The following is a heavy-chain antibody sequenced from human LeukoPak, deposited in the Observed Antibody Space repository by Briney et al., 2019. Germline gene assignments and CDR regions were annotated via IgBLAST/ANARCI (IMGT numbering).Heavy chain of an antibody. D-gene: IGHD1-20*01. CDR1: GFTFSSYA. CDR3: ARRRYNWNAIDY. CDR2: ISYDGSNK. V-gene: IGHV3-30*04. Sequence: QPGRSLRLSCAASGFTFSSYAMHWVRQAPGKGLEWVAVISYDGSNKYYADSVKGRFTISRDNAKNSLYLQMNSLRAEDTAVYYCARRRYNWNAIDYWGQGTLVTVSS. J-gene: IGHJ4*02.